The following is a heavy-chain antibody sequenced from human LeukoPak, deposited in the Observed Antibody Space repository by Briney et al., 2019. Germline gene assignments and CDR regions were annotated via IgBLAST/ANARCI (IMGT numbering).Heavy chain of an antibody. V-gene: IGHV3-23*01. CDR1: GFTFSSYG. Sequence: PGGSLRLSCAASGFTFSSYGMNWVRQAPGKGLEWVSAISGSGGSTYYADSVKGRFTISRDNSKNTLYLQMNSLRAEDTAVYYCAKAELGILGDYFDYWGQGTLVTVSS. CDR3: AKAELGILGDYFDY. J-gene: IGHJ4*02. D-gene: IGHD7-27*01. CDR2: ISGSGGST.